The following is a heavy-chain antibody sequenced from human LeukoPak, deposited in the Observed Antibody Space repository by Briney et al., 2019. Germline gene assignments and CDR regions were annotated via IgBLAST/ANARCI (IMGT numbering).Heavy chain of an antibody. Sequence: SETPSLTCTVSGGSINNYYWSWIRQPPGKGLELIGYIYYSGSTNYNPSLKSRVTISVDTSKNQFSLKLSSVTAGDTALYYCARRASGSYYIDFWGQGTLVTVPS. J-gene: IGHJ4*02. CDR2: IYYSGST. V-gene: IGHV4-59*08. D-gene: IGHD1-26*01. CDR3: ARRASGSYYIDF. CDR1: GGSINNYY.